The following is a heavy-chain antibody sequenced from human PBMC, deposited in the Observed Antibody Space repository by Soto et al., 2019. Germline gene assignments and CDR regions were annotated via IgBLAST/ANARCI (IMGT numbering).Heavy chain of an antibody. Sequence: QVQLQQWGAGLLKPSETLSLTSAVYGGSFSGYYWSWIRQPPGKGLEWIGEINHSGSTNYNPSLKSRVTISVDTSKNQFSLKLSSVTAADTAVYYCARGKAKYCSSTSCKQPLGGRGNYWGQGTLVTVSS. J-gene: IGHJ4*02. V-gene: IGHV4-34*01. D-gene: IGHD2-2*01. CDR1: GGSFSGYY. CDR2: INHSGST. CDR3: ARGKAKYCSSTSCKQPLGGRGNY.